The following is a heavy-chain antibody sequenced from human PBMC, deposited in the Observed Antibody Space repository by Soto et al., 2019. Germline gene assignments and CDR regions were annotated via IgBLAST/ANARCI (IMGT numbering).Heavy chain of an antibody. D-gene: IGHD3-22*01. V-gene: IGHV3-30*18. CDR1: GFTFSRYG. CDR3: AKDPTEWDSSGSFHVGPLDL. J-gene: IGHJ5*02. Sequence: QVQLVESGGGVVQPGRSLRLSCSASGFTFSRYGMHWVRQAPGRGPEWVAVTSYDESHKYYADSMKGRFTVSRDNSKNTLHLHMDILRAEDTAVYYCAKDPTEWDSSGSFHVGPLDLWGQGTLVTVSS. CDR2: TSYDESHK.